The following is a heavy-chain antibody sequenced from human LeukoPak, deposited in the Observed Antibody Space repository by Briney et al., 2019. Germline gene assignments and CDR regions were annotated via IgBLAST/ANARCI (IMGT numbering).Heavy chain of an antibody. CDR2: INWNGGST. J-gene: IGHJ6*03. CDR3: ASGARDSYYYYYYMDV. D-gene: IGHD3-10*01. Sequence: PGGSLRLSCAASGFTFDDYGMSWVRQAPGKGLEWVSGINWNGGSTGYADSVKGRFTISRDNAKNSLYLQMNSLRAEDTAVYYCASGARDSYYYYYYMDVWGKGTTVTVSS. CDR1: GFTFDDYG. V-gene: IGHV3-20*04.